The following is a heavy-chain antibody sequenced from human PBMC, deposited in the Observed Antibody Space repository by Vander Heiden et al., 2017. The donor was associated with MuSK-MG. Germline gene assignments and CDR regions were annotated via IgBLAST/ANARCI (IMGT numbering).Heavy chain of an antibody. CDR3: ARRPRVYDILTGYYPGTYDY. J-gene: IGHJ4*02. Sequence: QVQLQASGPGLVKPSQTLSLTCPVSGGSISSGGYYWSWIRQHPGKGLEWIGYIYYSGSTYYNPSLKSRVTISVDTSKNQFSLKLSSVTAADTAVYYCARRPRVYDILTGYYPGTYDYWGQGTLVTVSS. CDR2: IYYSGST. D-gene: IGHD3-9*01. CDR1: GGSISSGGYY. V-gene: IGHV4-31*03.